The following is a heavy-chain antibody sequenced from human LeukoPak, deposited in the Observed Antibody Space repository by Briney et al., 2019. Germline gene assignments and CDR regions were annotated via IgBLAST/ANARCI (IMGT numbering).Heavy chain of an antibody. CDR1: GFPFTSYP. D-gene: IGHD3-10*01. CDR3: AKDVVLLLNWFDP. J-gene: IGHJ5*02. CDR2: IGGSGGST. V-gene: IGHV3-23*01. Sequence: GGPLSLSWPASGFPFTSYPLSGVRRPPGKGREGVSAIGGSGGSTYYADSVKGRFTISRDNSKNTLYLQMNSLRAEDTAVYYCAKDVVLLLNWFDPWGQGTLVTVSS.